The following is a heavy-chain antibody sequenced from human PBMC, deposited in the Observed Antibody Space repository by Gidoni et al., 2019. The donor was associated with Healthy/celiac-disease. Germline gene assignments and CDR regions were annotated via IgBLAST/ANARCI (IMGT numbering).Heavy chain of an antibody. Sequence: EVQLLESGGGLVQPGGSLRLSFAASGFTFSSYAMSWVRQAPGKGLAWVSAISGSGGSTYYADSVKGRFTISRDNSKNTLYLQMNSLRAEDTAVYYCAKDTRYGDYALDYWGQGTLVTVSS. CDR3: AKDTRYGDYALDY. D-gene: IGHD4-17*01. J-gene: IGHJ4*02. CDR1: GFTFSSYA. CDR2: ISGSGGST. V-gene: IGHV3-23*01.